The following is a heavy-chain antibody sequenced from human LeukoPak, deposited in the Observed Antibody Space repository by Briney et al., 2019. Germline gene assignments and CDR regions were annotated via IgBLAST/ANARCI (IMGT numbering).Heavy chain of an antibody. CDR3: ARGGKATVVTM. Sequence: SEPLSLICTVSGGSINSYHWSWIRQPAGKGLAWIGRIYSSGSTNYNPSLKSRVSMSVDTSKNKFSLKLTSVTAADTAVYYCARGGKATVVTMWGQGILVTVSS. CDR1: GGSINSYH. CDR2: IYSSGST. V-gene: IGHV4-4*07. J-gene: IGHJ4*02. D-gene: IGHD4-23*01.